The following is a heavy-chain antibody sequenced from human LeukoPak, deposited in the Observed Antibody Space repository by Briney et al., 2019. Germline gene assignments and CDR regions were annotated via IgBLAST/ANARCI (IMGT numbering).Heavy chain of an antibody. V-gene: IGHV4-59*01. D-gene: IGHD3-10*01. CDR1: GGYISSYY. J-gene: IGHJ6*04. CDR2: IYHSGST. CDR3: ARDQGVRGPYYYGMDV. Sequence: SETLSLTCTVSGGYISSYYWSWIRQPPGKGLEWIGYIYHSGSTNHNHPLKSRVTISVDTSNNQFSLKLSSVTAADTAVYYCARDQGVRGPYYYGMDVWGKGTTVTVSS.